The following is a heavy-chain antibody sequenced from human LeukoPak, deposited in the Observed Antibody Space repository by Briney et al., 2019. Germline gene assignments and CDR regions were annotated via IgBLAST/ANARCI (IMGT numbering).Heavy chain of an antibody. Sequence: SETLSLTCAVSGGSISSSNWWSWVRQPPGKGLEWIGEIYHSGSTNYNPSLKSRVTISVDKSKNQFSLKLSSVTAADTAVYYCARDSAAYSYGYAYYFDYWGQGTLVTVSS. CDR3: ARDSAAYSYGYAYYFDY. J-gene: IGHJ4*02. V-gene: IGHV4-4*02. CDR2: IYHSGST. CDR1: GGSISSSNW. D-gene: IGHD5-18*01.